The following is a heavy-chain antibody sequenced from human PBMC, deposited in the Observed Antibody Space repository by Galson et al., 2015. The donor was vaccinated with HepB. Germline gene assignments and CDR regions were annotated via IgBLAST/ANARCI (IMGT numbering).Heavy chain of an antibody. J-gene: IGHJ4*02. Sequence: SLRLSCAASGFTFSSFAMGWVRQAPDKGLEWVSVISGSGGSTHYADSAKGRFTISRDNSKNTLFLQMNSLTAEDTAVYYCAKESPEFDYWGQGTLVTVSS. D-gene: IGHD1-14*01. CDR2: ISGSGGST. CDR1: GFTFSSFA. CDR3: AKESPEFDY. V-gene: IGHV3-23*01.